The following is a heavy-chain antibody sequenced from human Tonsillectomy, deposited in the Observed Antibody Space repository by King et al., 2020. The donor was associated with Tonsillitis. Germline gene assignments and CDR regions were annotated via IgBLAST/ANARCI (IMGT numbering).Heavy chain of an antibody. Sequence: VQLQESGPGLVKPSETLSLTCTVSGDSISSYYWSWIRQPPGKGLEWIGNIYYSGNTNYNPSLKSRVTISVDTSKNQFSLKLNSVTAADTAVYYCARLVTTWPPDYWGQGTLVTVSS. J-gene: IGHJ4*02. V-gene: IGHV4-59*08. CDR1: GDSISSYY. CDR3: ARLVTTWPPDY. D-gene: IGHD1-1*01. CDR2: IYYSGNT.